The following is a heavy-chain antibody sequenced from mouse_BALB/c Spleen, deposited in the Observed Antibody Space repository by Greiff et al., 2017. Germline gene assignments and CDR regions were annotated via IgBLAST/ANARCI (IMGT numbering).Heavy chain of an antibody. V-gene: IGHV1-69*02. Sequence: QVQLQQSGAELVKPGASVKMSCKASGYTFTSYWMHWVKQRPGQGLEWIGVIDPSDSYTSYNQKFKGKATLTADKSSSTAYMELSSLTSEDSAVYYCTKGGIYFDYWGQGTTLTVSS. CDR2: IDPSDSYT. J-gene: IGHJ2*01. CDR1: GYTFTSYW. CDR3: TKGGIYFDY.